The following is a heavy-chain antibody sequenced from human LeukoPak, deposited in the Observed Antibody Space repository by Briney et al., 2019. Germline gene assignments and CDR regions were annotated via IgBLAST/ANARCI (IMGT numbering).Heavy chain of an antibody. D-gene: IGHD3-3*01. CDR2: ISYSGST. CDR3: ARVLMYYDFWSGYSGIFDY. CDR1: GGSIGSSRYY. J-gene: IGHJ4*02. V-gene: IGHV4-39*01. Sequence: SETLSLTCTVSGGSIGSSRYYWGWIRQPPGKGLEWIGSISYSGSTHYNPSLQSRVTISVDTSKNQFSLKLTSVTASDTAVYYCARVLMYYDFWSGYSGIFDYWGQGTLVTVSS.